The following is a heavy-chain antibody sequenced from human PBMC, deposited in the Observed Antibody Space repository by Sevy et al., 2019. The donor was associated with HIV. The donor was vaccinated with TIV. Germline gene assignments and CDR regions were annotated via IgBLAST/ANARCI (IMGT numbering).Heavy chain of an antibody. D-gene: IGHD2-21*02. CDR3: ARGAISPYCGGDCYPGYYYGMDV. Sequence: GGSLRLSCAASGFTFSSYAMHWVRQAPGKGLEWVAVISYDGSNKYYADSVKGRFTISRDNSKNTLYQQMNSLRAEDTAVYYCARGAISPYCGGDCYPGYYYGMDVWGQGTTVTVSS. CDR2: ISYDGSNK. J-gene: IGHJ6*02. CDR1: GFTFSSYA. V-gene: IGHV3-30*04.